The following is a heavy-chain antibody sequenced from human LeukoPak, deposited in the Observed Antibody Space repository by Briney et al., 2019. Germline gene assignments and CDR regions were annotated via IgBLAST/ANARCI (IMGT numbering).Heavy chain of an antibody. V-gene: IGHV1-2*02. J-gene: IGHJ3*02. D-gene: IGHD3-22*01. CDR1: GYTFTGYY. CDR2: INPNSGGT. CDR3: ARDKWSGYYYDAFDI. Sequence: ASVKVSCKASGYTFTGYYMHWVRQAPGQGLEWMGLINPNSGGTNYAQKFQGRVTMTRDTSISTAYMELSRLRSDDTAVYYCARDKWSGYYYDAFDIWGQGTMVTVSS.